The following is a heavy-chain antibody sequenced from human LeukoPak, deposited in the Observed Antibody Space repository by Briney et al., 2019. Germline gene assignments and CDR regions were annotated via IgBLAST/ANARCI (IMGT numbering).Heavy chain of an antibody. Sequence: GGSLRLSCAASGFTFSSYWMSWVRQAPGKGPEWVAHIKQDASQEDHVDSVKGRFTISRDNAKNSLYLQMNSLRAEDTAVYYCAKGVVYPTWSGPHWSDYWGQGTLVTVSS. CDR1: GFTFSSYW. J-gene: IGHJ4*02. CDR2: IKQDASQE. CDR3: AKGVVYPTWSGPHWSDY. D-gene: IGHD3-3*01. V-gene: IGHV3-7*01.